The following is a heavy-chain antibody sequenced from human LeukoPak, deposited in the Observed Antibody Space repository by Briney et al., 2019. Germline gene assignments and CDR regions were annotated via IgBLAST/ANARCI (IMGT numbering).Heavy chain of an antibody. Sequence: GGSVRLSCAASGFTFSDFWMSWVRQAPGKGLECVASTNEAGGDKYYVDSVKGRFTISRDNSKNSLSLQMNSLTAEDTAIYYCAIATTGRGAFGSWGQGTLVSVSS. D-gene: IGHD1-1*01. V-gene: IGHV3-7*01. CDR3: AIATTGRGAFGS. J-gene: IGHJ4*02. CDR2: TNEAGGDK. CDR1: GFTFSDFW.